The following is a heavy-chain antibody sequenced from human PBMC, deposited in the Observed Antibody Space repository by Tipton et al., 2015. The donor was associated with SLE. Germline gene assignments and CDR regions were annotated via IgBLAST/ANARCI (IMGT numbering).Heavy chain of an antibody. Sequence: TLSLTCAVYGGSFSGYYWSWIRQPPGKGLEWFGYIYYSGSTYYNPSLKSRVTISVDTSKNQFSLKLSSVTAADTAVYYCASFSSYGEADAFDIWGQGTMVTVSS. CDR1: GGSFSGYY. CDR2: IYYSGST. V-gene: IGHV4-34*09. D-gene: IGHD3-10*01. J-gene: IGHJ3*02. CDR3: ASFSSYGEADAFDI.